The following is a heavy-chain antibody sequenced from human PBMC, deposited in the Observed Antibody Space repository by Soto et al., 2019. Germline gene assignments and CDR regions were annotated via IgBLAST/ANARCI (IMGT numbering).Heavy chain of an antibody. J-gene: IGHJ6*02. D-gene: IGHD2-15*01. CDR2: ISSDGSNK. V-gene: IGHV3-30-3*01. Sequence: PGGSLRLSCAASGFTFSSYAMHWVRQAPGKGLEWVAVISSDGSNKYYADSVKGRFTISRDNSKNTLYLQMNSLRAEDTAVYYCARQSCSGGSCSVYYYYYGMDVWGQGTTVTVSS. CDR1: GFTFSSYA. CDR3: ARQSCSGGSCSVYYYYYGMDV.